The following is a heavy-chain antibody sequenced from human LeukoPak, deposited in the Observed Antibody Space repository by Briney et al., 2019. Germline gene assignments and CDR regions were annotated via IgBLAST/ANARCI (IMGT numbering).Heavy chain of an antibody. D-gene: IGHD1-20*01. CDR1: GLTFSTYA. V-gene: IGHV3-23*01. CDR3: AKGREGNWKTPGTFDY. CDR2: ISGSGGTT. J-gene: IGHJ4*02. Sequence: GGSLRLSCAASGLTFSTYAMSWVRQAPGKGLEWVSVISGSGGTTYYADTVKGRFTISRDNSKNMLYLQMNRLRAEDTAVYYCAKGREGNWKTPGTFDYCGQGTLVTVSS.